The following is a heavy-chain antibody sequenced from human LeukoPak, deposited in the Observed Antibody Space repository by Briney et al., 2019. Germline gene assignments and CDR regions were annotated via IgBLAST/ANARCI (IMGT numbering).Heavy chain of an antibody. V-gene: IGHV3-11*04. D-gene: IGHD3-16*02. CDR3: ARVPAGVIGMKDAFDI. CDR2: ISSSGSTI. CDR1: GFTFSDYY. Sequence: GGSLRLSCAASGFTFSDYYMSWIRQAPGKGLEWVSYISSSGSTIYYADSVEGRFTISRDNAKNSLYLQMNSLRAEDTAVYYCARVPAGVIGMKDAFDIWGQGTMVTVSS. J-gene: IGHJ3*02.